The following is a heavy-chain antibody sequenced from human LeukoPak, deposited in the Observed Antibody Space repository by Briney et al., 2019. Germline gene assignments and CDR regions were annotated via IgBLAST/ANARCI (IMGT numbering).Heavy chain of an antibody. CDR1: GFTFSSYG. D-gene: IGHD3-22*01. J-gene: IGHJ4*02. CDR3: AKDTPAYDSSGYYYPYLDY. CDR2: IRYDGSNK. Sequence: EGSLRLSCAASGFTFSSYGMHWVRQAPGKGLQWVTFIRYDGSNKHYADSVKGRFNISRDNSKNTLYLQMNSLRAEDTAVYYCAKDTPAYDSSGYYYPYLDYWGQGTLVTVSS. V-gene: IGHV3-30*02.